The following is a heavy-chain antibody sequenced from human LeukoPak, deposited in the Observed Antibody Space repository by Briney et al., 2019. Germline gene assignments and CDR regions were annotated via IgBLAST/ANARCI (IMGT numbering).Heavy chain of an antibody. CDR2: ISGGGGSI. V-gene: IGHV3-23*01. Sequence: GGSLRLSCAASGFTFSIYAMTWVRQAPGKGLQWVSSISGGGGSIYYADSVKGRFTLSRDNSKNTLYLQMNSLRAEDTAVYYCTIFDLDYWGQGPLVTVSS. CDR3: TIFDLDY. D-gene: IGHD3-9*01. CDR1: GFTFSIYA. J-gene: IGHJ4*02.